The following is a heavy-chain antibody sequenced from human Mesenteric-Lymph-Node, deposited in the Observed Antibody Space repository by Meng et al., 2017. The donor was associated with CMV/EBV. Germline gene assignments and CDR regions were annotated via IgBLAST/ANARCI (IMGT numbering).Heavy chain of an antibody. CDR2: INHSGST. D-gene: IGHD3-9*01. CDR3: ARGSSYDILTGYFDY. CDR1: GGSFSGYY. V-gene: IGHV4-34*01. Sequence: QVQVHPQGAGLLKPSETLSVRCAVDGGSFSGYYWNWIRQSPEKGLEWIGEINHSGSTTYNPSFTSRIIISVDTSTNQISLNMSSVTAADTAVYYCARGSSYDILTGYFDYWGQGALVTVSS. J-gene: IGHJ4*02.